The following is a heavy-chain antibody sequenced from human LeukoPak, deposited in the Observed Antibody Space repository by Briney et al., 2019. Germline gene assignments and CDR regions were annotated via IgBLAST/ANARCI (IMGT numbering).Heavy chain of an antibody. J-gene: IGHJ6*03. CDR2: INHSGST. V-gene: IGHV4-34*01. D-gene: IGHD5-18*01. CDR1: GGSFSGYY. Sequence: PSETLSLTCAVYGGSFSGYYWSWIRQPPGKGLEWIGEINHSGSTNYNPPLKSRVTISVGTSKNQFSLKLSSVTAADTAVYYCARGVPVDTAMGTSNYYYYYMDVWGKGTTVTVSS. CDR3: ARGVPVDTAMGTSNYYYYYMDV.